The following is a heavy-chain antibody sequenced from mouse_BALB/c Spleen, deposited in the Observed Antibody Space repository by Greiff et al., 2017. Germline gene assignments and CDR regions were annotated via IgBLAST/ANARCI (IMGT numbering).Heavy chain of an antibody. D-gene: IGHD4-1*01. J-gene: IGHJ3*01. CDR1: GFNIKDYY. CDR3: AIWDWAAWFAY. CDR2: IDPENGNT. Sequence: VQLQQSGAELVRPGALVKLSCKASGFNIKDYYMHWVKQRPEQGLEWIGWIDPENGNTIYDPKFQGKASITADTSSNTAYLQLSSLTSEDTAVYYCAIWDWAAWFAYWGQGTLVTVSA. V-gene: IGHV14-1*02.